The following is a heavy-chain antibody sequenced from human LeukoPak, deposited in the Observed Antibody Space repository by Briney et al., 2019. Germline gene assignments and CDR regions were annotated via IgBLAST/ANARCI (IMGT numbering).Heavy chain of an antibody. D-gene: IGHD6-6*01. CDR3: AKGHSSSWYGTDV. CDR1: GFTFSSYT. CDR2: IGGSGDST. J-gene: IGHJ6*04. V-gene: IGHV3-23*01. Sequence: GGSLRLSCAASGFTFSSYTMIWVRQAPGKGLEWVSAIGGSGDSTNYADSVKGRFTISRDTSKSTLYLQMNSLRAEDTAIYYCAKGHSSSWYGTDVWGKGTTVTVSS.